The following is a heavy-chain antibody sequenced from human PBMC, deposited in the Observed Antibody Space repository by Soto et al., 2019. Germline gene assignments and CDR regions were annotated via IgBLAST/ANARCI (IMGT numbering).Heavy chain of an antibody. CDR1: GFTFSSYA. CDR3: GRKEVTGPIDY. V-gene: IGHV3-64D*06. CDR2: ISPTGGTT. J-gene: IGHJ4*02. D-gene: IGHD2-21*02. Sequence: GGSLRLSCAASGFTFSSYAMSWVRQAPGKGLEYVSAISPTGGTTYYADSLKGRFTTSRDNSKNTLYLHMSSLRTEDTAVYYCGRKEVTGPIDYWGQGTLVTVSS.